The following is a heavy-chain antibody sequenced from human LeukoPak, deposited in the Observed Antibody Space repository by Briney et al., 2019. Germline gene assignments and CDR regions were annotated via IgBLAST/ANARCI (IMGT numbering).Heavy chain of an antibody. Sequence: GGSLRLSCAAPGFTFSSYAMHWVPQAPGKGLEWVAVISYDGSNKYYADSVKGRFTISRDNSKNTLYLQMNSLRAEDTAVYYCASIVGATRAFGYWGQGTLVTVSS. D-gene: IGHD1-26*01. V-gene: IGHV3-30-3*01. CDR1: GFTFSSYA. CDR2: ISYDGSNK. CDR3: ASIVGATRAFGY. J-gene: IGHJ4*02.